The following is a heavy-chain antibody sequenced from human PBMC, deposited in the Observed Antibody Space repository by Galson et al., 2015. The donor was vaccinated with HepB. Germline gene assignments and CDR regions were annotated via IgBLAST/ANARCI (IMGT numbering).Heavy chain of an antibody. CDR1: GFTLSRYC. J-gene: IGHJ3*02. V-gene: IGHV3-7*03. CDR2: IKQDGSEK. D-gene: IGHD1-1*01. CDR3: ARNDVMILDAFDI. Sequence: SLRLSCAACGFTLSRYCMSWVRQAPGKGLEWVANIKQDGSEKYYVDSVKGRFTISRDNAKNSLYLQMNSLRAEDTAVYYCARNDVMILDAFDIWGQGTMVTVSS.